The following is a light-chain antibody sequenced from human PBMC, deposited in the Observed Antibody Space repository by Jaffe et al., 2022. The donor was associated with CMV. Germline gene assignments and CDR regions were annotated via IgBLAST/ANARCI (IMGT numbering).Light chain of an antibody. J-gene: IGLJ3*02. Sequence: QSALTQPASVSGSPGQSITISCTGTSSDIGGYNFVSWHQQHPGKVPKLLIYDVTYRPSGVSDRFSGSKSGNTASLTISGLQAEDEADYYCSSYTISSSLVVFGGGTKLTVL. V-gene: IGLV2-14*03. CDR1: SSDIGGYNF. CDR2: DVT. CDR3: SSYTISSSLVV.